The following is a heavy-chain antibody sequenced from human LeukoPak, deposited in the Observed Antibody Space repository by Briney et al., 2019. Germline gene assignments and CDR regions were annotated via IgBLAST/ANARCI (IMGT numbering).Heavy chain of an antibody. Sequence: ASVTASCKASGYTFTSYYIHWVRQAPGQGLEWMGIINPSGGRTSYAQKFQGRVTMTRDTSTSTVYMELSSLRSEDTAVYYCARRDASGSYPYYFDYWGQGTLVTVSS. CDR1: GYTFTSYY. J-gene: IGHJ4*02. D-gene: IGHD3-16*01. CDR2: INPSGGRT. CDR3: ARRDASGSYPYYFDY. V-gene: IGHV1-46*01.